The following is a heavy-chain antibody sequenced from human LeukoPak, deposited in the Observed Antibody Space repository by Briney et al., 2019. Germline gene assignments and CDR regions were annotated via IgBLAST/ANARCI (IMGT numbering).Heavy chain of an antibody. CDR1: GFTFSSYA. CDR3: AKFPSYQYYYYYMNV. Sequence: GGSLRLSCAASGFTFSSYAMSWVRQAPGKGLEWVSGIGGSGGSTYYADSVKGRFTISRDNSKNTLYLQMNSLRAEDTAVYYCAKFPSYQYYYYYMNVWGKGTTVTVSS. J-gene: IGHJ6*03. CDR2: IGGSGGST. V-gene: IGHV3-23*01.